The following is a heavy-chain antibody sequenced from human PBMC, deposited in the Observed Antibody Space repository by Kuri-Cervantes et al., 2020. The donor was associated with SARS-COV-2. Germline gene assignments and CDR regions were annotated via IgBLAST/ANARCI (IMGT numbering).Heavy chain of an antibody. CDR3: ARGGDSTCSGGSCYPVGWFDP. Sequence: RGSLRLSCAASGFTFSSYSMNWVRQAPGKGLEWVSSISSSSSYIYYADSVKGRFTISRDNAKNSLYLQMNSLRAEDTAVYYCARGGDSTCSGGSCYPVGWFDPWGQGTLVTVSS. D-gene: IGHD2-15*01. CDR2: ISSSSSYI. CDR1: GFTFSSYS. V-gene: IGHV3-21*01. J-gene: IGHJ5*02.